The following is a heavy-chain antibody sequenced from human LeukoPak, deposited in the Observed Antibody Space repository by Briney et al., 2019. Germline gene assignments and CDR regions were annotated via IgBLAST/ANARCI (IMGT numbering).Heavy chain of an antibody. J-gene: IGHJ4*02. V-gene: IGHV3-30*18. CDR1: GFPFSSYW. CDR3: AKQHREGMATILGYFDY. D-gene: IGHD5-24*01. Sequence: GGSLRLSCAASGFPFSSYWMTWVRQAPGKGLEWVAVISYDGSNKYYADSVKGRFTISRDNSKNTLYLQMNSLRAEDTAVYYCAKQHREGMATILGYFDYWGQGTLVTVSS. CDR2: ISYDGSNK.